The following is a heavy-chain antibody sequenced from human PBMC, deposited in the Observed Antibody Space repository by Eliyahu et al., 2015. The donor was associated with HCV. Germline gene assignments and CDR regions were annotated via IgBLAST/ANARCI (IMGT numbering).Heavy chain of an antibody. J-gene: IGHJ3*02. D-gene: IGHD2-2*01. CDR2: VNTDTGDP. V-gene: IGHV7-4-1*02. Sequence: QVQLVQSGSELKKPGASVKLSCKASGYTFSDYAMNWVRQAPGQGLEWVGWVNTDTGDPTYAQDFTGRFVFSLDTSVSTAYLQISTLKAEDTAVYYCARTRYCSSNNCYGGRGAFDIWGQGTMVTVSS. CDR3: ARTRYCSSNNCYGGRGAFDI. CDR1: GYTFSDYA.